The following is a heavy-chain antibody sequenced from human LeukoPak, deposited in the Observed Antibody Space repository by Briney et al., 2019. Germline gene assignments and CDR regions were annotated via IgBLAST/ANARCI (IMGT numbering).Heavy chain of an antibody. D-gene: IGHD5-18*01. CDR3: ARDSGYSYADDY. CDR2: ITYNSGTI. CDR1: GFTFRSYA. V-gene: IGHV3-48*02. J-gene: IGHJ4*02. Sequence: GGSLRLSCAASGFTFRSYAMQWVRQAPGKGLEWVSYITYNSGTIFYADSVKGRFTISRDNAKDSLYLQMSSLRDEDTAVYYCARDSGYSYADDYWGQGALVTVSS.